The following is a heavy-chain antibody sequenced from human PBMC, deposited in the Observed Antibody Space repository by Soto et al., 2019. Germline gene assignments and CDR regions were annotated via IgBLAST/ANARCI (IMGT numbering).Heavy chain of an antibody. CDR2: ISGSGGST. Sequence: PGGSLRLSCAASGFTFSSYAMSWVRQAPGKGLEWVSAISGSGGSTYYADSVKGRFTISRDNSKNTLYLQMNSLRAEDTAVYYCASGSYDYVWGSYRSAGGYWGQGTLVTVSS. CDR3: ASGSYDYVWGSYRSAGGY. J-gene: IGHJ4*02. CDR1: GFTFSSYA. D-gene: IGHD3-16*02. V-gene: IGHV3-23*01.